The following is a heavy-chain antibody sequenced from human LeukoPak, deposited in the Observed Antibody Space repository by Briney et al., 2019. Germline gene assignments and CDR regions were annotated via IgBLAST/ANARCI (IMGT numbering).Heavy chain of an antibody. CDR2: ISAYNGNT. V-gene: IGHV1-18*01. Sequence: GASVKVSCKASGYTFTSYGISWVRQAPGQGLEWMGWISAYNGNTNYAQKLQGRVTMTTDTSTSTAYMELRSLRSDDTAVYYCARDLLSWYYDSSGYYNALWGQGTLVTVSS. J-gene: IGHJ4*02. D-gene: IGHD3-22*01. CDR1: GYTFTSYG. CDR3: ARDLLSWYYDSSGYYNAL.